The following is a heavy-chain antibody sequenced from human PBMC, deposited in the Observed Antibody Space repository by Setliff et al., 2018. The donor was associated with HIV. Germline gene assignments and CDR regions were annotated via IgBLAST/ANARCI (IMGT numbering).Heavy chain of an antibody. CDR2: IYFSGST. CDR3: ARPRYPYGTPPAFDI. CDR1: GGSISSSSHY. J-gene: IGHJ3*02. D-gene: IGHD5-18*01. Sequence: SETLSLTCTVSGGSISSSSHYWGWIRQPPGKGLEWIGSIYFSGSTYYNPSLKSRVTISVDTSKNQFSLKLSSVTAADTAVYYCARPRYPYGTPPAFDIWGRGTVVTVSS. V-gene: IGHV4-39*01.